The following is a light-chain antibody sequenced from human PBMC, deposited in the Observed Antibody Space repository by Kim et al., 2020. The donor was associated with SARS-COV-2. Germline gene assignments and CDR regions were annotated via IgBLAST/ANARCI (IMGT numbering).Light chain of an antibody. J-gene: IGKJ2*03. CDR3: QQYNSYSYS. V-gene: IGKV1-5*03. CDR2: KAY. Sequence: ATVGDGVTINCRASQSISSWLAWYQQKPGKAPKLLIYKAYRLESGVPSRFSGNGSGTEFTLTISSLQPDDFATYYCQQYNSYSYSFGQGTKLEI. CDR1: QSISSW.